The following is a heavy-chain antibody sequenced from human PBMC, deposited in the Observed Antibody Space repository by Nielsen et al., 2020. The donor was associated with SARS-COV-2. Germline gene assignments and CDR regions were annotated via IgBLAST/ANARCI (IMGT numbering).Heavy chain of an antibody. CDR2: IIPIFGTA. J-gene: IGHJ6*02. V-gene: IGHV1-69*01. Sequence: WVRQAPGQGLEWMGGIIPIFGTANYAQKFQGRVTITADESTSTAYMELSSLRSEDTAVYYCAREAYCGGDCTRGYYYYGMDVRGQGTTVTVSS. D-gene: IGHD2-21*02. CDR3: AREAYCGGDCTRGYYYYGMDV.